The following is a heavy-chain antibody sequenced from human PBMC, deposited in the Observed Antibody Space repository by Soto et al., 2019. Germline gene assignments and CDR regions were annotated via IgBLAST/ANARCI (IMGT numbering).Heavy chain of an antibody. CDR1: GGSFSGYY. CDR3: SRHSSYEFCSGRYYYYYGMEL. CDR2: INHSGST. V-gene: IGHV4-34*01. Sequence: SETLSLTCAVYGGSFSGYYWSWIRQPPGKGLEWIGEINHSGSTNYNPSLKSRVTISVDTSKNQFSLKLSSVTAADTAVYHCSRHSSYEFCSGRYYYYYGMELWGQWATVTVS. D-gene: IGHD3-3*01. J-gene: IGHJ6*02.